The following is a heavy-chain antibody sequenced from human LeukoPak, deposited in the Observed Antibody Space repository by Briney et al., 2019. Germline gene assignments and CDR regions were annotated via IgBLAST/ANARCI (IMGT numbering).Heavy chain of an antibody. V-gene: IGHV1-2*02. CDR3: ASLVSSSPLGYCSGGSCYSQDYFDY. D-gene: IGHD2-15*01. CDR2: INPNSGGT. Sequence: ASVKVSCKASGYTFTGYYMHWVRQAPGQGLEWMGWINPNSGGTNYAQKFQGRVTMTRDTSISTAYMELSRLRSDDTAAYYCASLVSSSPLGYCSGGSCYSQDYFDYWGQGTLVTVSS. J-gene: IGHJ4*02. CDR1: GYTFTGYY.